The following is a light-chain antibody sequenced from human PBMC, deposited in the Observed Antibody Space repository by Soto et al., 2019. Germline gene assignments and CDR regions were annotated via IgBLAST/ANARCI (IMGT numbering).Light chain of an antibody. V-gene: IGKV3D-15*01. CDR3: QQFSSYPLT. CDR2: GAS. CDR1: QSGSSN. J-gene: IGKJ4*01. Sequence: MVMTPSPATLSVSPGDSATLSCRASQSGSSNLAWYQQKPGQAPRLLIYGASTRATGIPDRFSGGGSGTDFTLTISRLEPEDFAVYYCQQFSSYPLTFGGGTKVDIK.